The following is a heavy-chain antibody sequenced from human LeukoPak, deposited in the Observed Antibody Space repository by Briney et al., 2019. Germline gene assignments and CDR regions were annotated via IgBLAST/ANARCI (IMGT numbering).Heavy chain of an antibody. J-gene: IGHJ4*02. V-gene: IGHV3-23*01. D-gene: IGHD2-21*02. Sequence: GGSLRLFCAASGFTFSSYAMSWVRQAPGKGLEWVSAISGSGGSTYYADSVKGRFTISRDNSKNTLYLQMNSLRAEDTAVYYCAKQLAYCGGDCYAPEYCFDYWGQGTLVTVSS. CDR3: AKQLAYCGGDCYAPEYCFDY. CDR1: GFTFSSYA. CDR2: ISGSGGST.